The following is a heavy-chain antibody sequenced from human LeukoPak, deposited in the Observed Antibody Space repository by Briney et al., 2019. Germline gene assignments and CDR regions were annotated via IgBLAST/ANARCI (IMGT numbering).Heavy chain of an antibody. Sequence: HGGSLRLSCGASGFTFDDYWMSWVRQAPGKGLEWVSSISSSSSYIYYADSVKGRFTISRDNAKNSLYLQMNSLRAEDTAVYYCARKGLDYYDSSGYSYWGQGTLVTVSS. CDR3: ARKGLDYYDSSGYSY. D-gene: IGHD3-22*01. CDR2: ISSSSSYI. J-gene: IGHJ4*02. CDR1: GFTFDDYW. V-gene: IGHV3-21*01.